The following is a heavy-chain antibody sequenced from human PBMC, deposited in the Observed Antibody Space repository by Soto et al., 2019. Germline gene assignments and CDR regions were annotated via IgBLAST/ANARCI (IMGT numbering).Heavy chain of an antibody. D-gene: IGHD2-21*01. CDR2: ISSGSTTI. Sequence: EVQLVESGGGLVQPGGSLRLSCAASGFPFSSYSLNWVRQAPGKGLEWVSYISSGSTTIYYADPVKGRFTISRDNAKNSLYLQMNSLSAEETALYYCARVSYYYSMDVWGKGTTVTVSS. CDR1: GFPFSSYS. CDR3: ARVSYYYSMDV. V-gene: IGHV3-48*01. J-gene: IGHJ6*03.